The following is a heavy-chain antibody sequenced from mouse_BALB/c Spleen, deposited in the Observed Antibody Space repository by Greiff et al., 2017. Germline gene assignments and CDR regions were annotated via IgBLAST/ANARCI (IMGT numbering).Heavy chain of an antibody. CDR1: GYSITSDYA. CDR2: ISYSGST. Sequence: LQQSGPGLVKPSQSLSLTCTVTGYSITSDYAWNWIRQFPGNKLEWMGYISYSGSTSYNPSLKSRISITRDTSKNQFFLQLNSVTTEDTATYYCASYGNYAMDYWGQGTSVTVSS. D-gene: IGHD2-1*01. J-gene: IGHJ4*01. CDR3: ASYGNYAMDY. V-gene: IGHV3-2*02.